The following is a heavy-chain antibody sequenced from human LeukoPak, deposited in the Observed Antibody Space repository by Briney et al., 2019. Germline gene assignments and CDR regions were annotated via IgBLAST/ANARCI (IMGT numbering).Heavy chain of an antibody. CDR3: ASAKAYYYDSSGYYPFHY. V-gene: IGHV1-2*06. CDR2: INPNSGGT. D-gene: IGHD3-22*01. Sequence: ASVKVSCKASGYTFTGYYMHWVRQAPGQGLEWMGRINPNSGGTNYAQKFQGRVTMTRDTSISTAYMELSRLRSDDTAVYYCASAKAYYYDSSGYYPFHYWGQGTLVTVSS. CDR1: GYTFTGYY. J-gene: IGHJ4*02.